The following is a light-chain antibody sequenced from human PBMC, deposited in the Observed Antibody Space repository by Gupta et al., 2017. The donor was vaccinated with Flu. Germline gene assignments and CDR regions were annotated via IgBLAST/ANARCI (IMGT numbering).Light chain of an antibody. V-gene: IGKV4-1*01. CDR3: QQYYTAPIT. Sequence: GERATINCKSSQSVLYSSNNKNHLAWYQQKPGQPPKLLIYWASTRESGVPDRFSGSGSGTDFTLTISSLQAEDVAVYYCQQYYTAPITFGQGTRLEIK. J-gene: IGKJ5*01. CDR1: QSVLYSSNNKNH. CDR2: WAS.